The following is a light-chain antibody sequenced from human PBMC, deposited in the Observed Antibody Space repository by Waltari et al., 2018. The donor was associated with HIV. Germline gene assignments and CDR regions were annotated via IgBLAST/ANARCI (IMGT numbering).Light chain of an antibody. J-gene: IGKJ2*01. Sequence: EVVLTQSPGTLSLSPGERATLSCRASQSISSNYLAWYQQKPGQAPRLLIYGASNRATGIPDRCSGSGSGADFTLTISRLEPEDFAVYYCQQYGNSPPEYTFGQGTKLEIK. CDR1: QSISSNY. CDR2: GAS. CDR3: QQYGNSPPEYT. V-gene: IGKV3-20*01.